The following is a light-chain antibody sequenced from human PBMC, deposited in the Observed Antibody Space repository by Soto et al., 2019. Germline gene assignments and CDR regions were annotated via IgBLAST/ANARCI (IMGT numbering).Light chain of an antibody. Sequence: EIVLTQSPGTLSLSPGERATLSCRASRSFASSYLGWYQQKPGQAPRLLIYAASSRATGIPDRFSGSGSGTDFTLTISRLEPEDSAVYYCQQYGGSPPYTFGQGTKLEI. V-gene: IGKV3-20*01. CDR1: RSFASSY. J-gene: IGKJ2*01. CDR3: QQYGGSPPYT. CDR2: AAS.